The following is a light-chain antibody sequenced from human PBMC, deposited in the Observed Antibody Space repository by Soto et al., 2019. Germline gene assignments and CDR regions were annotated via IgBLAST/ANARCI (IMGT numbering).Light chain of an antibody. Sequence: DIQMTQSPSSVSASVGDSVTITCRASQGIDTWLAWYQQKPGMAPKLLISAASNLQSGVPTRFSGSGSGTDFTLTINSLQPEDFATYFCQQASHFPLAFGGGNKVEI. CDR3: QQASHFPLA. J-gene: IGKJ4*01. V-gene: IGKV1-12*01. CDR1: QGIDTW. CDR2: AAS.